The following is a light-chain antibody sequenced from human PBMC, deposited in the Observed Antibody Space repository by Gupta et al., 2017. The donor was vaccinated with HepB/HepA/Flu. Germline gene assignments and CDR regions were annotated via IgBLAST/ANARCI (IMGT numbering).Light chain of an antibody. CDR3: QQYNAAPWT. CDR1: EGVGDW. J-gene: IGKJ1*01. CDR2: RAT. V-gene: IGKV1-5*03. Sequence: IQMSQSPSTLSASVGDRVTTTCRASEGVGDWVAWYQQKPGNAPKLLIYRATTLEIGVPSRFSGSRAGTELTLTISRLQPDDFVIYYCQQYNAAPWTFGLGTKVDFK.